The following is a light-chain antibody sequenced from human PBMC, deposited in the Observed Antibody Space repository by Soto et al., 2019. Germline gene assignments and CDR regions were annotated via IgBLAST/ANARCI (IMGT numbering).Light chain of an antibody. J-gene: IGKJ1*01. CDR1: QSVSSSY. CDR2: GAS. CDR3: QQYGSSLTWT. Sequence: IVLTQSPGTLSLSPGERATLSCRASQSVSSSYLAWYQQKPGQAPRLLIYGASSRATGSPDRFSGSGSGTDFTLTISRLEPEDFAVYYCQQYGSSLTWTFGQGTKVEIK. V-gene: IGKV3-20*01.